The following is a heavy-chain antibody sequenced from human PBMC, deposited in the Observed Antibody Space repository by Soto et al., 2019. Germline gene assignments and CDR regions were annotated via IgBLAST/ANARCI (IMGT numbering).Heavy chain of an antibody. CDR3: ASDPSVGYYYDSSGNEKWFDP. J-gene: IGHJ5*02. D-gene: IGHD3-22*01. CDR2: INPNGCST. Sequence: SXKVSFEASGYTXTSYYMDLVRQAPGQGLEWMGWINPNGCSTNYAQKFQVMVTMTRYTSISTAYMELSMLRSYYTAVYYCASDPSVGYYYDSSGNEKWFDPWGQGTLGTVSS. CDR1: GYTXTSYY. V-gene: IGHV1-2*02.